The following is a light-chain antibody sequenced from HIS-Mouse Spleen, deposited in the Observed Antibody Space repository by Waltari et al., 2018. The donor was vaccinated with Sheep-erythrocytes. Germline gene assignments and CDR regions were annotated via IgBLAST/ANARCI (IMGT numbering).Light chain of an antibody. V-gene: IGLV2-8*01. CDR2: EVS. J-gene: IGLJ3*02. CDR3: SSYAGSNNWV. CDR1: SSDVGGYNY. Sequence: QSALTQPPSASGSPGQSVTISCTGTSSDVGGYNYVSWYQQHPAKAPKLMIYEVSKRPSVVPEHFSGSKSGNTASLTVSGVQAEDEADYYCSSYAGSNNWVFGGGTKLTVL.